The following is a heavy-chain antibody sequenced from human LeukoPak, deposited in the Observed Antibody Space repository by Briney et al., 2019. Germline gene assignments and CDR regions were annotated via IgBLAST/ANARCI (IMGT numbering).Heavy chain of an antibody. CDR3: AREEGWELLSNAFDI. V-gene: IGHV3-20*04. J-gene: IGHJ3*02. D-gene: IGHD1-26*01. CDR1: GFTFDDYG. Sequence: GGSLRLSCAASGFTFDDYGMSWVRQAPGKGLEWVSGINWNGGSTGYADSVKGRFTISRDNAKNSLYLQMNSLRAEDTALYYCAREEGWELLSNAFDIWGQGTMVTVSS. CDR2: INWNGGST.